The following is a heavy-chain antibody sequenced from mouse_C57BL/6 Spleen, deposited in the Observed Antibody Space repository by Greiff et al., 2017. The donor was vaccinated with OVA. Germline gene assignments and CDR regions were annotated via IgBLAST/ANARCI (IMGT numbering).Heavy chain of an antibody. CDR1: GYTFTDYE. Sequence: QVQLQQPGAELVRPGASVTLSCKASGYTFTDYEMHWVKQTPVHGLEWIGAIDPETGGTDYNQKFKGKAILTADKSSSTAYMELRSLTSEDSAVDYCTRGNYDGYLAWFAYWGQGTLVTVSA. CDR2: IDPETGGT. CDR3: TRGNYDGYLAWFAY. D-gene: IGHD2-3*01. V-gene: IGHV1-15*01. J-gene: IGHJ3*01.